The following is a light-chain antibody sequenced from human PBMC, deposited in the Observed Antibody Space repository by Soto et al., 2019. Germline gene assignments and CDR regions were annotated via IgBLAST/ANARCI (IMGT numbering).Light chain of an antibody. J-gene: IGLJ2*01. Sequence: QSVLTQPPSVSEAPGQKVTISCSGSSSNIGNNYVSWYQQLPGTAPKLLIYDNNERPSGIPDRFSGSKSGTSATLGITGLQTGDDADYYCGTWDSSLSSVVFGGGNKLTVL. V-gene: IGLV1-51*01. CDR1: SSNIGNNY. CDR3: GTWDSSLSSVV. CDR2: DNN.